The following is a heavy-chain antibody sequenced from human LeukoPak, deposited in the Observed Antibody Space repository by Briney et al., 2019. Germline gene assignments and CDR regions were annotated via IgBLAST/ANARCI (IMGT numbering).Heavy chain of an antibody. V-gene: IGHV4-31*03. Sequence: PSQTLSLTCTVSGASISSGGYYWSWIRQHPGKGLEWLGYIYYSGSTYYNPSLKSRVNISLDTSKNQFSLKLSSVTAAATAVYYCARDLSGVISYWGQGTLVTVSS. CDR3: ARDLSGVISY. CDR1: GASISSGGYY. CDR2: IYYSGST. D-gene: IGHD3-10*01. J-gene: IGHJ4*01.